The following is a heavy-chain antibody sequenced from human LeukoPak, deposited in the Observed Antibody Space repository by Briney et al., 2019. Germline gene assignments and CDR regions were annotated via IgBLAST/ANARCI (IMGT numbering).Heavy chain of an antibody. CDR2: IGTSSTTI. J-gene: IGHJ6*03. CDR3: ARFAAGGSYYYYMDV. Sequence: GGSLRLSCAASGFTFSSYTMNWVRQPPGEGLEWVSNIGTSSTTIYYADSVKGRFTISRDNAKNSLYLQMNSLRADDTAVYYCARFAAGGSYYYYMDVWGKGTTVTVSS. CDR1: GFTFSSYT. D-gene: IGHD6-25*01. V-gene: IGHV3-48*01.